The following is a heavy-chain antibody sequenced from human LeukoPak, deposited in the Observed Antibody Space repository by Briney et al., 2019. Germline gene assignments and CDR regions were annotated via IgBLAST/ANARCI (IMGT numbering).Heavy chain of an antibody. D-gene: IGHD2-21*02. CDR1: GFTVRSNY. CDR2: IYSGGST. J-gene: IGHJ4*02. Sequence: PGGSLRLSCVVSGFTVRSNYMSWVRQAPGKGLEWVSVIYSGGSTYYADSMKGRFTISRDDSKNTLYLQMNSLRAEDTAVYYCARDFGAVTAEVDYWGQGTLVTASS. V-gene: IGHV3-66*01. CDR3: ARDFGAVTAEVDY.